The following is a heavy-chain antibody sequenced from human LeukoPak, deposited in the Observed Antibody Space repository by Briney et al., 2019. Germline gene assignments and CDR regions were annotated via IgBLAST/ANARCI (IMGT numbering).Heavy chain of an antibody. J-gene: IGHJ6*02. CDR1: GGTFISYA. CDR3: ARDYFQGIVGVYTGYGMDV. D-gene: IGHD1-26*01. CDR2: IIPIFGTA. V-gene: IGHV1-69*13. Sequence: ASVKVSCKASGGTFISYAISWVRQAPGQGLEWMGGIIPIFGTANYAQKFQGRVTITADESTSTAYMELSSLRSEDTAVYYCARDYFQGIVGVYTGYGMDVWGQGTTVTVSS.